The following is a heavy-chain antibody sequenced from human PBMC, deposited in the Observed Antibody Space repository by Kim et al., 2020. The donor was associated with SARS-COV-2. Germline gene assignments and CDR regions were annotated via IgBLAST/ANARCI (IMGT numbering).Heavy chain of an antibody. CDR2: IDPSDSYT. V-gene: IGHV5-10-1*01. J-gene: IGHJ3*02. D-gene: IGHD5-12*01. CDR3: ARHKRRWLQLTAFDI. CDR1: GYSFTSYW. Sequence: GESLKISCKGSGYSFTSYWISWVRQMPGKGLEWMGRIDPSDSYTNYSPSFQGHVTISADKSISTAYLQWSSLKASDTDMYYCARHKRRWLQLTAFDIWGQGTMVTVSS.